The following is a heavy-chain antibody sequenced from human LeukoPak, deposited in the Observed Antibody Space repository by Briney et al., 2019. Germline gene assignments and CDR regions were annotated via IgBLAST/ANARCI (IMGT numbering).Heavy chain of an antibody. CDR2: ISRSGDTT. CDR3: AKSRLAAAGAASDY. CDR1: GFTFANYA. Sequence: GGSLRLSCAASGFTFANYAMSWVRQAPGKGLEFVSSISRSGDTTFYADSVKGRFTISRDNSKDTLYLQMDRLRADDVAVYYCAKSRLAAAGAASDYWGQGTLVTVSS. D-gene: IGHD6-13*01. J-gene: IGHJ4*02. V-gene: IGHV3-23*01.